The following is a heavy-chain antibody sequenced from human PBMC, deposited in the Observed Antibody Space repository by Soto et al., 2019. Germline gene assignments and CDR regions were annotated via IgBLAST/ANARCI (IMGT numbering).Heavy chain of an antibody. D-gene: IGHD6-13*01. CDR2: INPNSGGT. CDR1: GYTFTVYY. Sequence: ASVKVSCKASGYTFTVYYMHWVLQAPGQGLEWMGWINPNSGGTNYAQKFQGWVTMTRDTSISTAYMELSRLRSDDTAVYYCARENSSGWYGSDYWGQGTLVTVSS. V-gene: IGHV1-2*04. CDR3: ARENSSGWYGSDY. J-gene: IGHJ4*02.